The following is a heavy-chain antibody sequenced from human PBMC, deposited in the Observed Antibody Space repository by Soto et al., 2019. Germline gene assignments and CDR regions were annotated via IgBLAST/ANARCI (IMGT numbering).Heavy chain of an antibody. V-gene: IGHV3-23*01. D-gene: IGHD6-25*01. Sequence: EVQLLESGGNLVQPGGSLRLSCAASGFAFSSYAMTWVRQAPGKGLEWVSALSGTGGTTYSADSVRGRFTIARDNSKNTLYPQMNGLSPEDSAIYYCAKFIVGTGGSSGWPWFLDSWGQGTLVTVSS. J-gene: IGHJ4*02. CDR1: GFAFSSYA. CDR2: LSGTGGTT. CDR3: AKFIVGTGGSSGWPWFLDS.